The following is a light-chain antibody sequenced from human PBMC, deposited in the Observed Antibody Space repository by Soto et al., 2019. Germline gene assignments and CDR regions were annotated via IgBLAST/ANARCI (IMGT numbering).Light chain of an antibody. CDR2: VNS. CDR1: SSNIGAGYD. Sequence: QSVLTQPPSVSGAPGQRVTISRTGSSSNIGAGYDVHWYQQLPGTAPKLLIYVNSNRPSGVPDRFSGSKSGTSASLAITGLQAEDEADYYCQSYDSSLSGSVFGGGTKVTVL. V-gene: IGLV1-40*01. J-gene: IGLJ2*01. CDR3: QSYDSSLSGSV.